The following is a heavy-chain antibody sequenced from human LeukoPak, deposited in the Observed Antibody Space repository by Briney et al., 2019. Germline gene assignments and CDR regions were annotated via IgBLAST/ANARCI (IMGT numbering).Heavy chain of an antibody. D-gene: IGHD3-10*01. Sequence: SETLSLTCTVSGASISSHYWSWFRQPAGKGLEWIGRIYTSGSTSYNPSLKSRVTMSVDTSNNQFSLNLRSVTAADTAVYYCAKDQNYYGPGDTPFDSWGQGTLVTVSS. V-gene: IGHV4-4*07. CDR1: GASISSHY. CDR2: IYTSGST. J-gene: IGHJ4*02. CDR3: AKDQNYYGPGDTPFDS.